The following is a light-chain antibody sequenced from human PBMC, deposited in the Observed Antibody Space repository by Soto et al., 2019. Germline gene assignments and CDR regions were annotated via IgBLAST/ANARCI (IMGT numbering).Light chain of an antibody. V-gene: IGLV2-14*02. CDR2: DVS. CDR3: TSYSGITTLGV. J-gene: IGLJ1*01. CDR1: SSDVGSYNL. Sequence: QSVLTQPASVSGSPGQSITISCTGTSSDVGSYNLVSWYQQHPGKAPKLIIYDVSHRPSGVSDRFSGSKSGNTASLTISGLQAEDEANYYCTSYSGITTLGVFGTGTKLTVL.